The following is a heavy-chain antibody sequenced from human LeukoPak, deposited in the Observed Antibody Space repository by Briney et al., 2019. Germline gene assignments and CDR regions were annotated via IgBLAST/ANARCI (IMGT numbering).Heavy chain of an antibody. CDR1: GFTFGSYW. D-gene: IGHD2-2*01. V-gene: IGHV3-7*01. CDR2: IKQDGSEK. CDR3: VRDRKYCSSTSCYADFDY. Sequence: PGGSLRLSCAASGFTFGSYWMSWVRQAPGKGLERVANIKQDGSEKYYVESVKGRFTISRDNAKNSLYLQMNSLRAEDTAVYYCVRDRKYCSSTSCYADFDYWGQGALVTVSS. J-gene: IGHJ4*02.